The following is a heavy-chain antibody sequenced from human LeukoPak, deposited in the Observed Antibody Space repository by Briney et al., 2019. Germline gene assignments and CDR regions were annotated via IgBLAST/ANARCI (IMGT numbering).Heavy chain of an antibody. J-gene: IGHJ4*02. V-gene: IGHV3-13*04. CDR3: ARAYYDILTGSPHFDY. D-gene: IGHD3-9*01. CDR2: IGTAGDT. Sequence: GGSLRLSCAASGFTFSSYDMHWVRQATGKGLEWVSAIGTAGDTYYPGSVKGRFTISRENAKNSLYLQMNSLRAGDTAAYYCARAYYDILTGSPHFDYWGQGTLVTVSS. CDR1: GFTFSSYD.